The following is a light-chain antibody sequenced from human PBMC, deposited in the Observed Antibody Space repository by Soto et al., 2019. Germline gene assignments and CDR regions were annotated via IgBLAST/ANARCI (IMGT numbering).Light chain of an antibody. V-gene: IGKV3-11*01. Sequence: IVLTQSPATLSLSPEETATLSCMASHSVGSFLAWYQQEPGQAPRLLIYDTFKRPTGVPARFTGSGSGADFTLTINSREPEDFAVYYCQQRSDWPPLNFGQGTRLEI. CDR1: HSVGSF. CDR2: DTF. J-gene: IGKJ5*01. CDR3: QQRSDWPPLN.